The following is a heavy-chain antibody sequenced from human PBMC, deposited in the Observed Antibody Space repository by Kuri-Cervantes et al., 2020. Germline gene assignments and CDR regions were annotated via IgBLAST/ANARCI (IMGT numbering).Heavy chain of an antibody. D-gene: IGHD1-26*01. J-gene: IGHJ6*02. Sequence: GESLKISCAASGFTFSRYAMHWVRQAPGKGLEWVAVISYDGSNKYYADSVKGRFTISRDNSKNTLYLQMNSLRAEDTAVYYCARDEVGRYYYYYGMDVWGQGTTVTVS. CDR3: ARDEVGRYYYYYGMDV. CDR1: GFTFSRYA. V-gene: IGHV3-30-3*01. CDR2: ISYDGSNK.